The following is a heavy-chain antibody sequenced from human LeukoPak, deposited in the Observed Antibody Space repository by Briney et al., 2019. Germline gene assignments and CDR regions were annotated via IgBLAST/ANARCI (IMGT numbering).Heavy chain of an antibody. CDR3: AKDEYYGTGTYRELDY. V-gene: IGHV3-43*02. Sequence: PGGSLRLSFAASGFTCDDYAMHWLRQAPGKGLQWVSLITGDGGGTYHADSVKGRFTISRDNSKNSLYLQMNSLKTEDTALYFCAKDEYYGTGTYRELDYWGQGTLVTVSS. D-gene: IGHD3-10*01. CDR1: GFTCDDYA. CDR2: ITGDGGGT. J-gene: IGHJ4*02.